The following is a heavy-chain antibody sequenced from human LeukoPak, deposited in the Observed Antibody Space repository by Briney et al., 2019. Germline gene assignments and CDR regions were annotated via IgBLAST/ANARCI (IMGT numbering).Heavy chain of an antibody. Sequence: ASVKLSYKASGYTFNVHYIHWVRRAPGQGLEWMGWINPNSGGTNYAQNFQGRVTMTRDTSISTAYMELLRLRSDDTAVYYCARGIYNDYWGQGTLVTVSS. CDR3: ARGIYNDY. CDR2: INPNSGGT. V-gene: IGHV1-2*02. J-gene: IGHJ4*02. CDR1: GYTFNVHY. D-gene: IGHD3-10*01.